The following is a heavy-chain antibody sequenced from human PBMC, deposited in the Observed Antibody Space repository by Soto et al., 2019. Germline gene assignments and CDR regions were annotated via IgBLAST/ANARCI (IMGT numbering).Heavy chain of an antibody. CDR1: GFTFSSYA. CDR3: ARDRGDIVVVPAAMLF. V-gene: IGHV3-30-3*01. D-gene: IGHD2-2*01. Sequence: GGSLRLSCAASGFTFSSYAMHWVRQAPGKGLEWVAVISYDGSNKYYADSVKGRFTISRDNSKNTLYLQMNSLRAEDTAVYYCARDRGDIVVVPAAMLFWGQGTLVTVSS. CDR2: ISYDGSNK. J-gene: IGHJ4*02.